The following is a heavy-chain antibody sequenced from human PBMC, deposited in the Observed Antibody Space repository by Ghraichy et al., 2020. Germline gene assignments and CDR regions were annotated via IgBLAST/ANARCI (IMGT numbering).Heavy chain of an antibody. CDR1: GYTFTGYY. CDR3: ARDIVVVVAATDNYYYGMDV. D-gene: IGHD2-15*01. V-gene: IGHV1-2*02. CDR2: INPNSGGT. Sequence: ASVKVSCKASGYTFTGYYMHWVRQAPGQGLEWMGWINPNSGGTNYAQKFQGRVTMTRDTSISTAYMELSRLRSDDTAVYYCARDIVVVVAATDNYYYGMDVWGPGTTVTVSS. J-gene: IGHJ6*02.